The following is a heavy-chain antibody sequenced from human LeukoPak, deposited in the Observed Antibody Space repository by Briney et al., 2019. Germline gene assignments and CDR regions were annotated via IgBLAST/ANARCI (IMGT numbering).Heavy chain of an antibody. D-gene: IGHD3-22*01. CDR3: ARAMIVVIITTPGYFDL. CDR2: INHSGST. V-gene: IGHV4-34*01. CDR1: GGSFSGYY. J-gene: IGHJ2*01. Sequence: PSETLSLTCAVYGGSFSGYYWSWIRQPPGKGLEWIGEINHSGSTNYNPSLQSRATISIDTSKNQFSLKLSSVTAADTAVYYCARAMIVVIITTPGYFDLWGRGTLVTVPS.